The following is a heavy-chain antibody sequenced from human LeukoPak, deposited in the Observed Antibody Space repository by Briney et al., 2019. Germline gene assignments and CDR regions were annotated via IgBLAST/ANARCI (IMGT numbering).Heavy chain of an antibody. V-gene: IGHV3-48*01. CDR2: ISSSSSTI. Sequence: GGSLRLSCAASGFTFSSYSMNWVRQAPGKGLEWVSYISSSSSTIYYADSVKGRFTISRGNAKNSLYLQMNSLRAEDTAVYYCARDTHVLRFLEWTPLSWFDPWGQGTLVTVSS. D-gene: IGHD3-3*01. CDR3: ARDTHVLRFLEWTPLSWFDP. J-gene: IGHJ5*02. CDR1: GFTFSSYS.